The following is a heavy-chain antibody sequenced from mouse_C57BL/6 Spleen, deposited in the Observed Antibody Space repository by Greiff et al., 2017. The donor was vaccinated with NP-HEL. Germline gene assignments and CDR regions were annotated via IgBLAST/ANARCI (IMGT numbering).Heavy chain of an antibody. CDR2: IHPSDSDT. V-gene: IGHV1-74*01. CDR3: AIGGVYGSVALDY. CDR1: GYTFTSYW. J-gene: IGHJ2*01. D-gene: IGHD1-1*01. Sequence: QVQLQQPGAELVKPGASVKVSRKASGYTFTSYWMHWVKQRPGQGLEWIGRIHPSDSDTNYNQKFKGKATLTEDKSSSTAYMQLRSRTSEDSAVYYCAIGGVYGSVALDYWGQGTTLTVSS.